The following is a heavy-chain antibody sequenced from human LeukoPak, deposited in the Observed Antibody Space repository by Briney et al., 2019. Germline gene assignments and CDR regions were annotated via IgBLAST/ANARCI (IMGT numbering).Heavy chain of an antibody. J-gene: IGHJ4*02. CDR3: ARVMTTVTKALDY. D-gene: IGHD4-17*01. V-gene: IGHV3-21*01. Sequence: GGSLRLSCAASGFTFSTYSMNWVRQAPGKGLEWVSSISSGSSYIYYADSVKGRFTISRDNAKNSLYLQMNSLRAEDTAVYYCARVMTTVTKALDYWGQGTLVTVSS. CDR2: ISSGSSYI. CDR1: GFTFSTYS.